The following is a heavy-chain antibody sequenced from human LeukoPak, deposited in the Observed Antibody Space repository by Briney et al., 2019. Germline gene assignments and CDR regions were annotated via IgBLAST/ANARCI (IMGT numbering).Heavy chain of an antibody. CDR1: GFTFSSYS. V-gene: IGHV3-21*01. Sequence: WGSLRLSCAASGFTFSSYSMNWIRQAPGKGLEWASSISSSSSYIYYADLVKGRFTISRDNAKNSLYLQMHSLRAEDTAVYYCARDPSYYYYYYSMDVWGKGTPVTVSS. J-gene: IGHJ6*03. CDR2: ISSSSSYI. CDR3: ARDPSYYYYYYSMDV.